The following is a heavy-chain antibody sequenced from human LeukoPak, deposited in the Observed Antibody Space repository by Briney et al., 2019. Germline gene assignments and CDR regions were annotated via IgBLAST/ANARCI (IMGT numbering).Heavy chain of an antibody. J-gene: IGHJ3*02. CDR1: GFTFSSYA. CDR2: ISYDGSNK. CDR3: ASSIGVTMVRGANAFDI. D-gene: IGHD3-10*01. V-gene: IGHV3-30-3*01. Sequence: GGSLRLSCAASGFTFSSYAMHWVRQAPGKGLEWVAVISYDGSNKYYADSVKGRFTISRDNAKNSLYLQMNSLRAEDTAVYYCASSIGVTMVRGANAFDIWGQGTMVTVSS.